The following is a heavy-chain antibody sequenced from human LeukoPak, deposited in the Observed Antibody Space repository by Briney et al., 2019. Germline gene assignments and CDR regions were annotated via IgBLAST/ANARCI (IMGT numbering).Heavy chain of an antibody. V-gene: IGHV1-18*01. CDR3: ARALYSNYVRALYYFDF. Sequence: ASVKVSCKASGYTXITYGITGVRQAPGQGLESMGGISTYDGNTNYAQKFQGRVTMTTDTSTSTAYMELRSLRSDDTAVYYCARALYSNYVRALYYFDFWGQGMLVTVSS. D-gene: IGHD4-11*01. CDR1: GYTXITYG. CDR2: ISTYDGNT. J-gene: IGHJ4*02.